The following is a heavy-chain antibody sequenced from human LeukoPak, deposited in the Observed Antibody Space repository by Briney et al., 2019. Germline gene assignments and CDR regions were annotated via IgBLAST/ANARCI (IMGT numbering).Heavy chain of an antibody. Sequence: PGGSLRLSCAASGFSFSTYSMNWVRQAPGKGLEWVSSISSSSSYIYYADSVKGRFTISRDNAKNSLYLQMNSLRAEDTAVYYCARVLWFGELLDYWGQGTLVTVSS. CDR3: ARVLWFGELLDY. CDR2: ISSSSSYI. CDR1: GFSFSTYS. V-gene: IGHV3-21*01. J-gene: IGHJ4*02. D-gene: IGHD3-10*01.